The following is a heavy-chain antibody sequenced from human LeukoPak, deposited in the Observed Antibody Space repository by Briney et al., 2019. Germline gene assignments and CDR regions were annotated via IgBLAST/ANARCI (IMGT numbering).Heavy chain of an antibody. CDR3: ARAGVTAGYGLLDY. J-gene: IGHJ4*02. CDR1: GYTFTSYG. D-gene: IGHD3-10*01. CDR2: ISAYNGNT. V-gene: IGHV1-18*01. Sequence: GASEKVSCKASGYTFTSYGISWVRQAPGQGLEWMGWISAYNGNTNYAQKLQGRVTMTTDTSTNTAYMELRSLRSDDTAVYYCARAGVTAGYGLLDYWGQGTLVTVSS.